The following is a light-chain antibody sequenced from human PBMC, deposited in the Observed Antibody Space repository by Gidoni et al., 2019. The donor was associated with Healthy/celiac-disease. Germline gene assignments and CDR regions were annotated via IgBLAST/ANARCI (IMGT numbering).Light chain of an antibody. V-gene: IGKV1-6*01. Sequence: AIQMTQSPSSLSASVGDRVTITCRASQGIRNDLGWYKQKPGKAPKILIYAASSLQSGVPSRFSGSGSGTDFTLTISSLQHEDFATYYCLQDYNYPFTFGPGTKVDIK. CDR2: AAS. CDR3: LQDYNYPFT. J-gene: IGKJ3*01. CDR1: QGIRND.